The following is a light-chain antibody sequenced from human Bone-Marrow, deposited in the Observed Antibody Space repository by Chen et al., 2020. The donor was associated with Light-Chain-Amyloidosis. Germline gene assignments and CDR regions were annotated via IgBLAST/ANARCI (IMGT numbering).Light chain of an antibody. J-gene: IGLJ1*01. CDR1: SSDVGGDNH. CDR2: EVT. Sequence: QSALTQPASVSGSPGQSITISCTGTSSDVGGDNHVSWYQQHPDKAPELMIYEVTNRPSWVPDRFSGSKSDNTASLTISGLQTEDEDDYFCSSYTITNTLVFGSGTRVTVL. V-gene: IGLV2-14*01. CDR3: SSYTITNTLV.